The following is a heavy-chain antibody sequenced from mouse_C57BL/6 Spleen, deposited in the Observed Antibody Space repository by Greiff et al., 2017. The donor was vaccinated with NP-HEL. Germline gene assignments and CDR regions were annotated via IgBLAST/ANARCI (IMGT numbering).Heavy chain of an antibody. Sequence: QVQLKESGAELVKPGASVKISCKASGYAFSSYWMNWVKQRPGKGLEWIGQIYPGDGDTNYNGKFKGKATLTADKSSSTAYMQLSSLTSEDSAVYFCARWDYYGGGFAYWGQGTLVTVSA. J-gene: IGHJ3*01. CDR2: IYPGDGDT. CDR3: ARWDYYGGGFAY. D-gene: IGHD1-1*01. CDR1: GYAFSSYW. V-gene: IGHV1-80*01.